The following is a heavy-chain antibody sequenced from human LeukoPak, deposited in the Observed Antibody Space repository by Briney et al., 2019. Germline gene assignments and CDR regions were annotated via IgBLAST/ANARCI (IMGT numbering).Heavy chain of an antibody. CDR3: AREYAEYCSGGSCRGLDY. V-gene: IGHV1-18*04. D-gene: IGHD2-15*01. CDR2: ISAYNGNT. CDR1: GYTFTSYG. J-gene: IGHJ4*02. Sequence: ASVKVSCKASGYTFTSYGISWVRQAPGQGLEWMGWISAYNGNTNNAQKLQGRVTMTTDTSPSTAYMELRSLRSDDTAVYYCAREYAEYCSGGSCRGLDYWGQGTLVTVSS.